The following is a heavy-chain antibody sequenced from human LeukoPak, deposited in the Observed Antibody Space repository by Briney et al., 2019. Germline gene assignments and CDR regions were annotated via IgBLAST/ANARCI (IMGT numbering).Heavy chain of an antibody. CDR1: GGSISSYY. CDR2: IYYSGST. CDR3: ARVDRAMVGIDY. Sequence: NSPETLSLTCTVSGGSISSYYWSWIRQPPGKGLEWIGYIYYSGSTNYNPSLKSRVTISVDTSKNKFSLKLSSVTAADTAVYYCARVDRAMVGIDYWGQGTLVTVSS. J-gene: IGHJ4*02. V-gene: IGHV4-59*01. D-gene: IGHD5-18*01.